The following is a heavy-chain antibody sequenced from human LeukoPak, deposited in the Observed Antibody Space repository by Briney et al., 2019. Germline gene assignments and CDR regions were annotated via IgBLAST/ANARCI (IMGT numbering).Heavy chain of an antibody. CDR1: GYSISSGYY. J-gene: IGHJ4*02. D-gene: IGHD6-13*01. V-gene: IGHV4-38-2*02. Sequence: PSETLSLTCTVSGYSISSGYYWGWIRKPPGKGLEWIGSIYHSGSTYYNPSLKSRVTISVDTSKNQFSLKLSSVTAADTAVYYCARGGGIAPLIDYWGQGTVVTVSS. CDR3: ARGGGIAPLIDY. CDR2: IYHSGST.